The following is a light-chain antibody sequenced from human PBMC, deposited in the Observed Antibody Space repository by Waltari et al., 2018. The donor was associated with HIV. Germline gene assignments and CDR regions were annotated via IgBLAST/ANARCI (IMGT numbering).Light chain of an antibody. V-gene: IGKV3-20*01. CDR1: QSVSSSY. CDR3: QHGRT. CDR2: GAS. J-gene: IGKJ1*01. Sequence: EIVLTQSPGTLSLSPGERATLSCRANQSVSSSYLAWYQQKRGQAPRLLIYGASSRATRIPDRFSCSGSGTYFTLTINRQDHEDFAVYYCQHGRTFGQGTKVKIK.